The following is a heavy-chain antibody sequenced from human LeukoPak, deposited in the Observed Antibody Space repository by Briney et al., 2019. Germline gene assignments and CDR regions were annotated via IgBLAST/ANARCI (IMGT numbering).Heavy chain of an antibody. Sequence: PGGSLRLSCAASGFTFSSYWMNWVRQAPGKGLEWVSYISSSGSTIYYADSVKGRFTISRDNAKNSLYLQMNSLRAEDTAVYYCATQGGTYYYMDVWGKGTTVTVSS. D-gene: IGHD1-26*01. J-gene: IGHJ6*03. V-gene: IGHV3-48*04. CDR3: ATQGGTYYYMDV. CDR1: GFTFSSYW. CDR2: ISSSGSTI.